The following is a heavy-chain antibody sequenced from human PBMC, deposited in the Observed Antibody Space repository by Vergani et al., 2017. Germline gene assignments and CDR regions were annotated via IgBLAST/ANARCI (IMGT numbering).Heavy chain of an antibody. V-gene: IGHV1-18*01. Sequence: QVQLVQSGAEVKKPGASVKVSCKASGYTFTSYGISWVRQAPGQGLEWMGWISAYNGNTNYAQKLQGRVTMTTDTSTSTAYMELRSLRSDDTAVYYWASTPMASRWDKYFQHWGQGTLVTVSS. D-gene: IGHD1-26*01. J-gene: IGHJ1*01. CDR1: GYTFTSYG. CDR2: ISAYNGNT. CDR3: ASTPMASRWDKYFQH.